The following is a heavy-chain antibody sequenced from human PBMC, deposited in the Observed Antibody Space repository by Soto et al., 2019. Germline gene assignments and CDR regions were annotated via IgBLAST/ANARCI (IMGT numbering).Heavy chain of an antibody. Sequence: QVQLVESGGGVVQPGRSLRLSCAASGFTFSSYAVHWVRQAPGKGLEWVAVISYDGSNKYYADSVKGRFTISRDNSKNTLYLQMNSLRAEDTAVYYCAREEVPHDSSGYYYNYFDYWGQGTLVTVSS. J-gene: IGHJ4*02. CDR1: GFTFSSYA. CDR3: AREEVPHDSSGYYYNYFDY. CDR2: ISYDGSNK. V-gene: IGHV3-30-3*01. D-gene: IGHD3-22*01.